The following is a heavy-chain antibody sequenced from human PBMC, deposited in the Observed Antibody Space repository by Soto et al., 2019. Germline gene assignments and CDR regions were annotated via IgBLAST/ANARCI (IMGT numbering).Heavy chain of an antibody. Sequence: QVQLQQWGAGLLKPSETLSLTCAVYGGSFSGYYWSWIRQPPGKGLEWIGEINHSGSTNYNPSLKRRVTISVDTSKNQFSLKLSSVTAADTAVYYCARGRSSSRYFDLWGRGTLVTVSS. CDR2: INHSGST. CDR1: GGSFSGYY. D-gene: IGHD6-13*01. J-gene: IGHJ2*01. CDR3: ARGRSSSRYFDL. V-gene: IGHV4-34*01.